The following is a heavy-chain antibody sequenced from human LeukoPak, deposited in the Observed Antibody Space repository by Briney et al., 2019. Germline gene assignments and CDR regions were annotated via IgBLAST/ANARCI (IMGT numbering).Heavy chain of an antibody. J-gene: IGHJ4*02. D-gene: IGHD3-9*01. V-gene: IGHV3-33*06. CDR1: GFTFSSYG. CDR2: IWYDGSNK. CDR3: AKGLRYSDN. Sequence: GGSLRLSCAASGFTFSSYGMHWVRQAPSKGLEWVAVIWYDGSNKYYADSVKGRFTVSRDNSKNTLYLQMNSLRAEDTAVYYCAKGLRYSDNWGQGTLVTVSS.